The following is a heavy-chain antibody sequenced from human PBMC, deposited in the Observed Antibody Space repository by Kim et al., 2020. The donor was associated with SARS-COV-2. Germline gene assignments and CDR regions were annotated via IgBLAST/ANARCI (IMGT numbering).Heavy chain of an antibody. Sequence: GGSLRLSCAASGFTFSSYWMSWVRQAPGKGLEWVANIKQDGSEKYYVDSVKGRFTISRDNAKNSLYLQMNSLRAEDTAVYYCARVLLGDFWSRYPSYYYGMDVWGQGTTVTVSS. CDR2: IKQDGSEK. J-gene: IGHJ6*02. V-gene: IGHV3-7*01. D-gene: IGHD3-3*01. CDR1: GFTFSSYW. CDR3: ARVLLGDFWSRYPSYYYGMDV.